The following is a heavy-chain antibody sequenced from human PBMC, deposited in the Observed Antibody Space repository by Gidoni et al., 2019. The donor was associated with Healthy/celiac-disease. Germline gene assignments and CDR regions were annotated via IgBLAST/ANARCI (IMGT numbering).Heavy chain of an antibody. CDR2: INSDGSST. CDR1: GFTFSSYW. V-gene: IGHV3-74*01. D-gene: IGHD2-2*02. J-gene: IGHJ5*02. Sequence: EVQLVESGGGLVQPGGSLRLSCAASGFTFSSYWMHWVRQAPGKGLVWVSRINSDGSSTSYADSVKGRFTISRDNAKNTLYLQMNSLRAEDTAVYYCARDSFEVPAAIIPDNWFDPWGQGTLVTVSS. CDR3: ARDSFEVPAAIIPDNWFDP.